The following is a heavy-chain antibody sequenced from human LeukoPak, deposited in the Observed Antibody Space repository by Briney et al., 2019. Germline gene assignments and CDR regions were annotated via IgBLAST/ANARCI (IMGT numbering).Heavy chain of an antibody. CDR3: AREAHYYDILTGYYISPRASYYMDV. D-gene: IGHD3-9*01. CDR1: GYTFTSYD. CDR2: MNPNSGHT. V-gene: IGHV1-8*01. Sequence: ASVTVSCKASGYTFTSYDINWVRQAPGQGLEWMGWMNPNSGHTGYAQKFQGRVTMTRNTSISTAYMELSSLRSEDTAVYYCAREAHYYDILTGYYISPRASYYMDVWGKGTTVTVSS. J-gene: IGHJ6*03.